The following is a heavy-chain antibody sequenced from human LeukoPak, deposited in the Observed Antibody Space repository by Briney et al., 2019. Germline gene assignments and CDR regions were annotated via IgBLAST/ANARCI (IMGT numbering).Heavy chain of an antibody. CDR3: ARAAIYYYYYYGMDV. CDR1: GFTFSSYA. Sequence: GGSLRLSCAASGFTFSSYAMHWVRQAPGKGLEWVAVISYDGSNKYYADSVKGRFTISRDNSKNTLYLQMNSLRAEDTAVYYCARAAIYYYYYYGMDVWGQGTTVTVS. J-gene: IGHJ6*02. D-gene: IGHD2/OR15-2a*01. V-gene: IGHV3-30-3*01. CDR2: ISYDGSNK.